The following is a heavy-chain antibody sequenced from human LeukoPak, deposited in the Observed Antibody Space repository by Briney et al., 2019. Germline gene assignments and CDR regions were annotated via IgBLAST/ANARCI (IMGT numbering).Heavy chain of an antibody. J-gene: IGHJ4*02. CDR1: GGSISNYY. V-gene: IGHV4-59*01. CDR2: ISYSGST. CDR3: ARDGVYCNGGNCYTY. Sequence: SETLSLTCTVSGGSISNYYWSWIRQPPGKGLEWIGYISYSGSTNYNPSLKSRVTISVDTSKNQFSLKLNSVTAADTAVYYCARDGVYCNGGNCYTYWGQGTLVTVSS. D-gene: IGHD2-15*01.